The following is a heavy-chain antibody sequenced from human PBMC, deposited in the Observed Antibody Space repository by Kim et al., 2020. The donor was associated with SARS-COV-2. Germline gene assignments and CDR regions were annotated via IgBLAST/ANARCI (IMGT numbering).Heavy chain of an antibody. Sequence: SETLSLTCAVYGGSFSGYYWNWIRQPPGKGLEWIGEINHSGSTNYNPSLKSRVTISVDTSKNQFSLKLSSVTAADTAVYYCARGRYSSSWYGPKFSFDYWGQGTLVTVSS. CDR1: GGSFSGYY. CDR3: ARGRYSSSWYGPKFSFDY. D-gene: IGHD6-13*01. J-gene: IGHJ4*02. V-gene: IGHV4-34*01. CDR2: INHSGST.